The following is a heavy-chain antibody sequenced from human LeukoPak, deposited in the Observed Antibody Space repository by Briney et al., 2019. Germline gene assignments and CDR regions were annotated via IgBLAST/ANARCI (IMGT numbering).Heavy chain of an antibody. CDR1: GFTFSNFA. J-gene: IGHJ5*02. Sequence: GGSPRLSCAASGFTFSNFAMHWVRQAPGKGLEWVAVISYDGNNKYYADSVRGRFAISRDNSKNTVSLQMNSLRSEDTAVYYCARDRYDIPWGQGTLVTVSS. V-gene: IGHV3-30*09. CDR2: ISYDGNNK. D-gene: IGHD3-9*01. CDR3: ARDRYDIP.